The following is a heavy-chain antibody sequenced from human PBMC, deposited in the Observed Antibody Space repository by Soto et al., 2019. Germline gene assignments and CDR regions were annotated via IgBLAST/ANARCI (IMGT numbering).Heavy chain of an antibody. CDR1: GGTFSSYA. V-gene: IGHV1-69*13. J-gene: IGHJ6*02. D-gene: IGHD3-3*01. CDR2: IIPIFGTA. Sequence: SVKVSCKASGGTFSSYAISWVRQAPGQGLEWMGGIIPIFGTANYAQKFQGRVTITADESTSTAYMELSSLRSEDTAVYYCARDNFWSGSKDYYYYGMDVWGQGTTVTVSS. CDR3: ARDNFWSGSKDYYYYGMDV.